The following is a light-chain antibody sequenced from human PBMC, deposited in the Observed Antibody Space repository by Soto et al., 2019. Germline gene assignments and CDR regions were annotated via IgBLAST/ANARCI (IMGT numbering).Light chain of an antibody. CDR3: QQYNSYSLLP. CDR1: QSISSW. J-gene: IGKJ4*01. V-gene: IGKV1-5*01. Sequence: DIQMTQSPSTLSASVGDRVTITCRASQSISSWLAWYQQKPGKAPKLLIYDASSLESGVPSRFSGSGSGTEFTLTISSLQPDDFATYYCQQYNSYSLLPFGGGTKVDNK. CDR2: DAS.